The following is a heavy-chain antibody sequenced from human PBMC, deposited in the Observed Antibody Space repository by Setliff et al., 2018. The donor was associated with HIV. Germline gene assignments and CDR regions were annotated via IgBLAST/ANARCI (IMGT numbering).Heavy chain of an antibody. J-gene: IGHJ5*02. CDR1: GGSFPAYY. V-gene: IGHV4-34*01. D-gene: IGHD4-17*01. Sequence: SETLSLTCAVYGGSFPAYYWNWIRQPPGKGLEWIGEINYEGHTTYNPSLKSRVSMFIDTSKKQLSLRVASVTAADTAIYYCVRQHGDYAFDPWGQGSLVTVSS. CDR2: INYEGHT. CDR3: VRQHGDYAFDP.